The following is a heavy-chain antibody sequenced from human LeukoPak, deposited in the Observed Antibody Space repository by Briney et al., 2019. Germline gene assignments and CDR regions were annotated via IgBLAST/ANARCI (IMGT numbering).Heavy chain of an antibody. J-gene: IGHJ4*02. CDR3: AKMNWNDPS. D-gene: IGHD1-1*01. CDR2: ISYDGSSK. V-gene: IGHV3-30*04. CDR1: GFTFSSYA. Sequence: PGGSLRLSCAASGFTFSSYAMHWVRQAPGKGLEWVAVISYDGSSKYYADSVKGRFTISRDNSKNTLYLQMNSLRAEDTAVYYCAKMNWNDPSWGQGTLVTVSS.